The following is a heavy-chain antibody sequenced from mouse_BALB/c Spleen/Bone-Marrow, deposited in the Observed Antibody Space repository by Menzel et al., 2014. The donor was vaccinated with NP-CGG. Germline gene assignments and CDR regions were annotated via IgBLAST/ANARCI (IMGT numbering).Heavy chain of an antibody. D-gene: IGHD1-1*01. CDR2: IDPANGNT. Sequence: EVKLQESGAELVKPGASVKLSCTASGFNIKDTYMHRVKQRPEQGLEWIGRIDPANGNTKYDPKFQGKATITADTSSNTAYLQLSSLTSEDTAVYYCAMYYYGSSLFAYWGQGTLVTVSA. J-gene: IGHJ3*01. CDR3: AMYYYGSSLFAY. V-gene: IGHV14-3*02. CDR1: GFNIKDTY.